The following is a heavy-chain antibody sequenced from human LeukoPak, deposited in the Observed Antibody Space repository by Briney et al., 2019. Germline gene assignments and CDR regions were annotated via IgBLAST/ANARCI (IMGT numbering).Heavy chain of an antibody. CDR1: GFTVNSNS. V-gene: IGHV3-53*01. CDR3: AKDGGLWVSAHWGDS. D-gene: IGHD7-27*01. CDR2: IYSGDST. Sequence: PGGSLRLSCAASGFTVNSNSMSWVRQATGKGLECVAAIYSGDSTYYPDSVKGRFSISRDNSKNTLYLQMSSLRAEDTAVYYCAKDGGLWVSAHWGDSWGRGTLVTVSS. J-gene: IGHJ4*02.